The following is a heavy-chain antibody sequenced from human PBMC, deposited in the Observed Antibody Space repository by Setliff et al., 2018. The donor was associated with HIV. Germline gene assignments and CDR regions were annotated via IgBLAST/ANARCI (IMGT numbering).Heavy chain of an antibody. Sequence: PGGSLRLSCAASGFTVSRNYMSWVRQAPGKGLEWVSAISGSGGSTYYADSVKGRFTISSDNSKNTLYLQMNSLRAEDTAVYYCAKDLDIVVVPAAPDAFDIWGKGTMVTVSS. V-gene: IGHV3-23*01. D-gene: IGHD2-2*03. CDR2: ISGSGGST. J-gene: IGHJ3*02. CDR1: GFTVSRNY. CDR3: AKDLDIVVVPAAPDAFDI.